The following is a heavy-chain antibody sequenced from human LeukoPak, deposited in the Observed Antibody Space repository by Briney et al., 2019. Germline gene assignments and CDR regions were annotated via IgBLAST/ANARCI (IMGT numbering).Heavy chain of an antibody. CDR2: ISGSGGST. Sequence: PGGSLSLSRAASGFTFSSYAMSWVRQPPGKGLEGVSAISGSGGSTYYADSVKGRFTISRDNPRTTLSLQMTSLRAEDTAVYYCAKDDGGSYYIYYYYMDVWGKGTTVTISS. CDR1: GFTFSSYA. J-gene: IGHJ6*03. V-gene: IGHV3-23*01. D-gene: IGHD3-16*01. CDR3: AKDDGGSYYIYYYYMDV.